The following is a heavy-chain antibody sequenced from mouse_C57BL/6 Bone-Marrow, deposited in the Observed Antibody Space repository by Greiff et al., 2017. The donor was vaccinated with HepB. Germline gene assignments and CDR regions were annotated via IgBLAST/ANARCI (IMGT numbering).Heavy chain of an antibody. CDR1: GYTFTSYW. CDR3: AMRPYAMDY. J-gene: IGHJ4*01. CDR2: IDPSDSYT. V-gene: IGHV1-59*01. Sequence: QVHVKQPGAELVRPGTSVKLSCKASGYTFTSYWMHWVKQRPGQGLEWIGVIDPSDSYTNYNQKFKGKATLTVDTSSSTAYMQLSSLTSEDSAVYYCAMRPYAMDYWGQGTSVTVSS.